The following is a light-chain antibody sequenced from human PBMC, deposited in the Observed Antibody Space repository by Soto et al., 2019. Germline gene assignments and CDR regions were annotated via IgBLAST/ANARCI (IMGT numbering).Light chain of an antibody. Sequence: QSGLTQPASVSGSPRQSITISCTGTSSDVGGYNYVSWYQQHPGKAPKLMIYDVSNRPSGVSNRFSGSKSGNTASLTISGLQAEDEADYYCSSYTSSSLLLFGGGTKLTVL. CDR3: SSYTSSSLLL. J-gene: IGLJ2*01. CDR2: DVS. CDR1: SSDVGGYNY. V-gene: IGLV2-14*01.